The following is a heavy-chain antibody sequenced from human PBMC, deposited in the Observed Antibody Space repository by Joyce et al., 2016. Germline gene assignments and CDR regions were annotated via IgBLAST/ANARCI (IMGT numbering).Heavy chain of an antibody. D-gene: IGHD3-16*01. CDR3: AREVGAPDY. Sequence: QVQLLQSGAEVKKPGASVKISCKASGYSFTSYYMHWVRQAPGQGLEWIGLINFGVGNTVYAHKFQRRITVTRDTSTSTVYMELSSLTSEDTAIYYCAREVGAPDYWGQGTLVTVSS. V-gene: IGHV1-46*03. J-gene: IGHJ4*02. CDR2: INFGVGNT. CDR1: GYSFTSYY.